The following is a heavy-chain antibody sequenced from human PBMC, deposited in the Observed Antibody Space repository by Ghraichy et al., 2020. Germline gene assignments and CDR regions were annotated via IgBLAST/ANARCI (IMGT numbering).Heavy chain of an antibody. D-gene: IGHD4-23*01. CDR3: ARGHGGTADGFDI. J-gene: IGHJ3*02. CDR1: GYSFTDYY. V-gene: IGHV1-2*02. Sequence: ASVKVSCKASGYSFTDYYMHWVRLAPGQGLEWMGWINPHSGGTHYAQKFQGRVTMTRDTSITTAYMELSSLRSDDTAVYYCARGHGGTADGFDIWGQGTMVTVSS. CDR2: INPHSGGT.